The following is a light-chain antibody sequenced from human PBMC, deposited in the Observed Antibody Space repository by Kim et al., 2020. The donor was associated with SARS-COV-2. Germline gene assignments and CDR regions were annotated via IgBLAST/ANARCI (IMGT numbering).Light chain of an antibody. CDR3: HQTWT. Sequence: DFQMTQSPSSLSASVGDRVTITCRTSQNIDTYLNWYQQKLGKAPKLLIFGASNLQSGVPSRFSGSGYGTDFTLTISSLQPEDFATYYCHQTWTFGQGTKVDIK. J-gene: IGKJ1*01. CDR1: QNIDTY. V-gene: IGKV1-39*01. CDR2: GAS.